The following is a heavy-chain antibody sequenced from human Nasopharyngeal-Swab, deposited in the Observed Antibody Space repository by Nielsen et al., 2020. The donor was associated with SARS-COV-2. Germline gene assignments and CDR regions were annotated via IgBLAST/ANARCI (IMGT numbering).Heavy chain of an antibody. J-gene: IGHJ3*02. V-gene: IGHV3-30*03. D-gene: IGHD6-13*01. CDR1: GFTFSSYG. CDR3: ARDPSSSWLYDAFDI. Sequence: GESLKISCAASGFTFSSYGMHWVCQAPGKGLGWVAVISYDGSNKYYADSVKGRFTISRDNSKNTLYLQMNSLRAEDTAVYYCARDPSSSWLYDAFDIWGQGTMVTVSS. CDR2: ISYDGSNK.